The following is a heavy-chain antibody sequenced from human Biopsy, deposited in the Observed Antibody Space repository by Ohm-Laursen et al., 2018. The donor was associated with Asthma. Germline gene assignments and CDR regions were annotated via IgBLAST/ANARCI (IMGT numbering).Heavy chain of an antibody. Sequence: SDTLSLTCAVYGGPFSSNYWSWIRQTPGKGLEWLGDTHHSGYTNYNPSLSSRLTISVDTSKKQISLRLSSVIAADTAVYYCAGFCSGGNCPDHWGQGTLVTVSS. CDR1: GGPFSSNY. CDR3: AGFCSGGNCPDH. CDR2: THHSGYT. D-gene: IGHD2-15*01. V-gene: IGHV4-34*01. J-gene: IGHJ4*02.